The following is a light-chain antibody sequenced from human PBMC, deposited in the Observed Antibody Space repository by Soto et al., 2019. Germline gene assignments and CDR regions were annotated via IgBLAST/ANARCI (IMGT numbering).Light chain of an antibody. Sequence: EIVMTQSPATLSVSPAERATLSCRASQSVSSNLAWYQQKPGQAPGLLIYGASTRATGIPARFSGSGSGTEFTLTISSLQSEDFAVYYCQQYNNWPPWTFGQGTKVEIK. CDR1: QSVSSN. CDR3: QQYNNWPPWT. J-gene: IGKJ1*01. V-gene: IGKV3-15*01. CDR2: GAS.